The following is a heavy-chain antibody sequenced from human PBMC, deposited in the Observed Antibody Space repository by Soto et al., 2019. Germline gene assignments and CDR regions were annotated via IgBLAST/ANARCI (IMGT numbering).Heavy chain of an antibody. CDR3: ARDREDGSGPKYNWFDS. Sequence: QMQLVQSGAEVKKPGSSVRVSCKASGGTFGNFGISWVRQAPGQGLEWMGGTIPIFDTPHYAEKFRDRVTISSDATSTAYLDLTSLTSEDTATYYCARDREDGSGPKYNWFDSWGQGTLVTVSS. J-gene: IGHJ5*01. D-gene: IGHD3-10*01. CDR2: TIPIFDTP. CDR1: GGTFGNFG. V-gene: IGHV1-69*01.